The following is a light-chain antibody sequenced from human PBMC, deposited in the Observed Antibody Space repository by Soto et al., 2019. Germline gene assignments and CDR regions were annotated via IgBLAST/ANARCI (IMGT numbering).Light chain of an antibody. CDR1: SSDVGGYNY. Sequence: QSALTQPASVSGSPGQSITISCTGTSSDVGGYNYVSWYQQHPGKAPKLMIYEVSNRPSGVSNRFSGSKSGNTASLTISGLQAEDEADYYCSSYTSSSPPVVFGGGTKLT. V-gene: IGLV2-14*01. CDR2: EVS. CDR3: SSYTSSSPPVV. J-gene: IGLJ2*01.